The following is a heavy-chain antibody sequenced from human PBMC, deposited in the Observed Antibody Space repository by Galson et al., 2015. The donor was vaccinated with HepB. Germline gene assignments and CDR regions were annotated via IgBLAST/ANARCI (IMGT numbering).Heavy chain of an antibody. V-gene: IGHV1-69*13. Sequence: SVKVSCKASGGTFSSYAISWVRQAPGQGLEWMGGIIPIFGTANYAQKFQGRVTITADESTSTAYMELSSLRSEDTAVYYCARGKLLWFGELFSLYFYGMDVWGQGTTVTVSS. CDR2: IIPIFGTA. CDR3: ARGKLLWFGELFSLYFYGMDV. CDR1: GGTFSSYA. J-gene: IGHJ6*02. D-gene: IGHD3-10*01.